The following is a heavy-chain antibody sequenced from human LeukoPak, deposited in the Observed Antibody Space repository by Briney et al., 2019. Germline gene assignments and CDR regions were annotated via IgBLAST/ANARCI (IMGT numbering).Heavy chain of an antibody. CDR1: GDSVSSYY. CDR2: IYYSGST. CDR3: ARIRFGESSAFDI. V-gene: IGHV4-59*02. J-gene: IGHJ3*02. Sequence: SETLSLTCTVSGDSVSSYYWSWIRQPPGKGLKWIGYIYYSGSTNFNPSLKSRVTISVDTSKNQFSLKLSSVTAADTAVYYCARIRFGESSAFDIWGQGTMVTVSS. D-gene: IGHD3-10*01.